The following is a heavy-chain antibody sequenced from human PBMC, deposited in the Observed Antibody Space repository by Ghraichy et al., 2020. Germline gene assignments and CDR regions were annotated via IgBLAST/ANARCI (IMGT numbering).Heavy chain of an antibody. V-gene: IGHV4-61*01. Sequence: SETLSLTCTVSGGSVSSGSYYWSWIRQPPGKGLEWIGYIYYSGSTNYNPSLKSRVTISVDTSKNQFSLKLSSVTAADTAVYYCARDRGGYCSSTSCYLRGGRNWFDPWGQGTLVTVSS. J-gene: IGHJ5*02. D-gene: IGHD2-2*01. CDR2: IYYSGST. CDR1: GGSVSSGSYY. CDR3: ARDRGGYCSSTSCYLRGGRNWFDP.